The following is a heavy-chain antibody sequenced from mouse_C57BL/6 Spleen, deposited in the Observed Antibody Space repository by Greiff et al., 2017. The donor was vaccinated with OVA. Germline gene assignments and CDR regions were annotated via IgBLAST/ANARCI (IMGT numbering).Heavy chain of an antibody. V-gene: IGHV1-50*01. CDR2: IDPSDSYT. Sequence: VQLQQPGAELVKPGASVKLSCKASGYTFTSYWMQWVKQRPGQGLEWIGEIDPSDSYTNYNQKFKGKATLTVDTSSSTAYMQLSSLTSEDSAVYYCARKRSSFDYWGQGTTLTVSS. CDR1: GYTFTSYW. D-gene: IGHD1-1*01. CDR3: ARKRSSFDY. J-gene: IGHJ2*01.